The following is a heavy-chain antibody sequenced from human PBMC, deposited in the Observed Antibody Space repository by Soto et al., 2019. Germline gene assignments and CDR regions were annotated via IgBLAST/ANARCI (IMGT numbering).Heavy chain of an antibody. V-gene: IGHV3-33*01. Sequence: QVQLVESGGGVVQPGRSLRLSCAASGFTFSSYGMHWVRQAPGKGLEWVAVIWYDGSNKYYADSVKGRFTISRDNSKNPLYLQMNSLRAEDTAVYYCARSVIVPAAMEGNWFDPWGQGTLVTVSS. D-gene: IGHD2-2*01. CDR2: IWYDGSNK. J-gene: IGHJ5*02. CDR1: GFTFSSYG. CDR3: ARSVIVPAAMEGNWFDP.